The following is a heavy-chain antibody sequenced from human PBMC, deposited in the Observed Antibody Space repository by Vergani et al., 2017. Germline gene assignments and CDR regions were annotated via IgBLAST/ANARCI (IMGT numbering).Heavy chain of an antibody. CDR2: IYFSGST. Sequence: QVQLQESGPGLVKPSETLSLTCTVSGGSVSSGSYYWSWIRQPAGKGLEWIGYIYFSGSTQYNPSLKSRVTIAVDTSKNQLSLKLSSVTAADTAVYYCARDQVLVTVTGGYYYYYMDVWGKGTTVTVSS. D-gene: IGHD4-11*01. CDR3: ARDQVLVTVTGGYYYYYMDV. CDR1: GGSVSSGSYY. V-gene: IGHV4-61*10. J-gene: IGHJ6*03.